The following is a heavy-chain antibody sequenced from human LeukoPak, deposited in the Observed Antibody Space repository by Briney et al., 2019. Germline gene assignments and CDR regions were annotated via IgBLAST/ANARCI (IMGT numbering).Heavy chain of an antibody. Sequence: GSSVKVSCKASGGTFSRYTVTWVRQAPGQGLEWMGGIIPMVGTPNYAQTFRGRVTVTTDESTSTASMEMTSLRSEDTAVYYCARVSVDSGYYYLDLWGEGTLVTVSS. CDR1: GGTFSRYT. V-gene: IGHV1-69*16. D-gene: IGHD3-22*01. CDR3: ARVSVDSGYYYLDL. CDR2: IIPMVGTP. J-gene: IGHJ4*02.